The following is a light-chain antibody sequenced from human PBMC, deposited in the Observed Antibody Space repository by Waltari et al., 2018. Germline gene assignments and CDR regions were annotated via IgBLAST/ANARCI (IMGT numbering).Light chain of an antibody. J-gene: IGLJ3*02. CDR2: DTN. V-gene: IGLV1-51*01. CDR3: GTWDSSVSAGV. Sequence: QSVLTQSPSVSAAPGQMVTISCSGRRSNLASTYVSWYQQLPGTAPKPLIYDTNKRPSGIPDRFSGSKSGTSATLVITGLQTGDEADYYCGTWDSSVSAGVFGGGTRLTVL. CDR1: RSNLASTY.